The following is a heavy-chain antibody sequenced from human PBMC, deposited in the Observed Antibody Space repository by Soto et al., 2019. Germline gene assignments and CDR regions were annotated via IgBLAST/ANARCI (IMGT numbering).Heavy chain of an antibody. D-gene: IGHD1-26*01. CDR2: INPNSGGT. V-gene: IGHV1-2*02. J-gene: IGHJ4*02. CDR3: ARGWELIHFYFDS. CDR1: GYTFTGYY. Sequence: QVRLVQSGAEVKKPGASVKVSCKASGYTFTGYYMHWVRQAPGQGLEWMGWINPNSGGTNYAQKYQGRVTMTRDTYISTAYMELSRLRTDDSAVYYCARGWELIHFYFDSWGQGTLVTVSS.